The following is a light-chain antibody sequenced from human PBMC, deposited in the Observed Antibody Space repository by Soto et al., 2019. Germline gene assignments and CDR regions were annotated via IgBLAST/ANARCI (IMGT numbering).Light chain of an antibody. CDR2: DVT. Sequence: QSVLTQPRSVSASPRQPVTISCTGTSSDVGSFDYVSRYQQHPVKSPKLIVYDVTELPSGVPDRFSGSKSGNTASLTISGLQAEDAADYSCCSFAGFYSSVFGTGTMVTVL. CDR1: SSDVGSFDY. J-gene: IGLJ1*01. V-gene: IGLV2-11*01. CDR3: CSFAGFYSSV.